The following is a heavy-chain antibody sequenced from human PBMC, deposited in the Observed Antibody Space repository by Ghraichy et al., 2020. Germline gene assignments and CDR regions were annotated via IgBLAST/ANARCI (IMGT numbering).Heavy chain of an antibody. J-gene: IGHJ6*02. V-gene: IGHV3-21*01. D-gene: IGHD3-10*01. CDR2: ISSSSSYI. Sequence: GGSLRLSCAASGFTFSSYSMNWVRQAPGKGLEWVSSISSSSSYIYYADSVKGRFTISRDNAKNSLYLQMNSLRAEDTAVYYCARSLGFGESPMDVWGQGTTVTVSS. CDR1: GFTFSSYS. CDR3: ARSLGFGESPMDV.